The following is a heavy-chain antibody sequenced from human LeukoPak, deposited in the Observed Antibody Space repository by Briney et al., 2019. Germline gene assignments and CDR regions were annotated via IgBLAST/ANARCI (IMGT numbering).Heavy chain of an antibody. Sequence: ASETLSLTCAVSGGSISSSNWWSWVRQPPGKGLEWIGEIYHSGSTNYNPSLKSRVTISVDTSKNQFSLKLSSVTAADTAVYYCARMYSNYFDYWGQGTLVTVSS. V-gene: IGHV4-4*02. CDR1: GGSISSSNW. CDR2: IYHSGST. J-gene: IGHJ4*02. D-gene: IGHD4-11*01. CDR3: ARMYSNYFDY.